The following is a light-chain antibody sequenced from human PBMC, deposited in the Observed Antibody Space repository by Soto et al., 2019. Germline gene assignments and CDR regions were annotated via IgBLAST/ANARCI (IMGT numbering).Light chain of an antibody. CDR3: QQRSNWPPLT. CDR2: GAS. V-gene: IGKV3-11*01. Sequence: EIVLTQSPATLSLSPGARATLSCRASQSVNSYLAWYQHKPGQAPRLLIYGASNRATGIPARFSGSGSGTDFTLTISSLEPEDFAVYYCQQRSNWPPLTFGQGTRLEIK. J-gene: IGKJ5*01. CDR1: QSVNSY.